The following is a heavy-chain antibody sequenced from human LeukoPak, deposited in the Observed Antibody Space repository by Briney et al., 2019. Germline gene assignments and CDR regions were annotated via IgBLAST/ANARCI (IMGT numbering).Heavy chain of an antibody. CDR2: ISSSGSTI. Sequence: PGGSLRLSCAASGFTFSSYEMNWVRQAPGKGLEWVSYISSSGSTIYYADSVKGRFTISRDNAKNSLYLQMNSLRAEDTAVYYCAREGGYSNAYAFDYWGQGTLVTVSS. CDR1: GFTFSSYE. J-gene: IGHJ4*02. V-gene: IGHV3-48*03. CDR3: AREGGYSNAYAFDY. D-gene: IGHD5-18*01.